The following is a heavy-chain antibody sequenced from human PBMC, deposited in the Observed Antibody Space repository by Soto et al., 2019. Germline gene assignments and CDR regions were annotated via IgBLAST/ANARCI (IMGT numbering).Heavy chain of an antibody. V-gene: IGHV3-23*01. D-gene: IGHD4-17*01. J-gene: IGHJ3*02. CDR3: AKDPFGDYDSDAFDI. CDR1: GFTFSSNA. Sequence: EVQLLESGGGLVQPGGSLRLSCAASGFTFSSNARTGVRQAPGRGREWVSAISGSGGSTYYADSVKGRFTISRDNSKNTLYLQMNSLRAEDTAVYYCAKDPFGDYDSDAFDIWGQGTMVTVSS. CDR2: ISGSGGST.